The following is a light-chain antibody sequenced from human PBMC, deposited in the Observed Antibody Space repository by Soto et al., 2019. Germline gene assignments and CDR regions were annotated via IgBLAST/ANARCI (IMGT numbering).Light chain of an antibody. V-gene: IGLV4-69*01. CDR1: SGHSSYD. Sequence: QPVLTQSPSASASLGASVKLTCTLSSGHSSYDIAWHQQQPEKGPRYLMKLNSDGSHSKGDGIPDRFSGSSSGAERYLTISSLQSEDEADYYCQTWGTGTVVFGGGTKLTVL. CDR2: LNSDGSH. J-gene: IGLJ2*01. CDR3: QTWGTGTVV.